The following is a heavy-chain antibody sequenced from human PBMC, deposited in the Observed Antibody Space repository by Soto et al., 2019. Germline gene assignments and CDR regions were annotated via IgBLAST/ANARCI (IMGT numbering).Heavy chain of an antibody. D-gene: IGHD5-12*01. V-gene: IGHV1-69*08. CDR1: RGTFSSYT. J-gene: IGHJ6*03. CDR2: IIPILGIA. CDR3: AREWTPVGVATIALAAYYYYYMDV. Sequence: QVQLVQSGAEVKKPGSSVKVSCKASRGTFSSYTISWVRQAPGQGLEWMGRIIPILGIANYAQKFQGRVTITADKSTSTAYMELSSLRSEDTAVYYCAREWTPVGVATIALAAYYYYYMDVWGKGTTVTVSS.